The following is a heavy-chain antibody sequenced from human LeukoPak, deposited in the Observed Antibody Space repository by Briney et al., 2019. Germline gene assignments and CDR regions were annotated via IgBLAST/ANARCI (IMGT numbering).Heavy chain of an antibody. Sequence: PGGSLRLSCAASGFTFSSYSMNWVRQAPGKGLEWVSYISSSSSSTIYYADSVKGRFTISRDNAKNSLYLQMNSLRDEDTAVYYCARDRSIAAGGYFDYWGQGTLVTASS. J-gene: IGHJ4*02. D-gene: IGHD6-13*01. CDR3: ARDRSIAAGGYFDY. CDR2: ISSSSSSTI. CDR1: GFTFSSYS. V-gene: IGHV3-48*02.